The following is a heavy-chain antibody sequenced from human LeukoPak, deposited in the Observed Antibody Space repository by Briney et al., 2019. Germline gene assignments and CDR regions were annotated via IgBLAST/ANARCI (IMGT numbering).Heavy chain of an antibody. CDR2: IYHSGST. CDR3: ARDSLGPPIPDY. D-gene: IGHD1-26*01. V-gene: IGHV4-38-2*02. Sequence: SETLSLTCTVSGYSISSGYYWGWIRQPPGKGLEWIGSIYHSGSTYYNPSLKSRVTISVDTSKNQFSLKLSSVTAADTAVYYCARDSLGPPIPDYWGQGTLVTVSS. CDR1: GYSISSGYY. J-gene: IGHJ4*02.